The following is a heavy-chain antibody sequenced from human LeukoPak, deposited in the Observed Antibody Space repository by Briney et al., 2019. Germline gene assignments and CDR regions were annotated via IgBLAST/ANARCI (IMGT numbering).Heavy chain of an antibody. D-gene: IGHD2-2*01. CDR1: GFTFSDYY. CDR2: ISSSSSYT. V-gene: IGHV3-11*06. J-gene: IGHJ5*02. CDR3: ARVLGYCSSTSCYSWFDP. Sequence: GGSLRLSCAASGFTFSDYYMSWIRQAPGKGLEWVSYISSSSSYTNYADPVKGRFTISRDNAKNSLYLQMNSLRAEDTAVYYCARVLGYCSSTSCYSWFDPWGQGTLVTVSS.